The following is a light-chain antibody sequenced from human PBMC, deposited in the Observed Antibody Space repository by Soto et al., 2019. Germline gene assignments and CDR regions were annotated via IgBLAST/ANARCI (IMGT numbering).Light chain of an antibody. Sequence: IVLTQSPDTLFLSPGERATLSCRASQSVSTNSLAWYQQKPGQAPRAXIYAASSRETGTPDRFSGSGAGTEFTRIISRLEPEDFAVYYCQQYGSSVLTFGGGTQVDIK. J-gene: IGKJ4*01. CDR3: QQYGSSVLT. CDR2: AAS. V-gene: IGKV3-20*01. CDR1: QSVSTNS.